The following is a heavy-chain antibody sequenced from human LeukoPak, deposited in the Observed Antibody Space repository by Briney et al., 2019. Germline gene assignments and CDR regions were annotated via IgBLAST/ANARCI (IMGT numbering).Heavy chain of an antibody. Sequence: SETLSLTCTVSGGSISSYYRSWIRQPPGKGLEWIGYIYYSGSTNYNPSLKSRVTISVDTSKNQFSLKLSSVTAADTAVYYCAREGCSGGSCYNWFDPWGQGTLVTVSS. CDR1: GGSISSYY. CDR2: IYYSGST. V-gene: IGHV4-59*01. J-gene: IGHJ5*02. CDR3: AREGCSGGSCYNWFDP. D-gene: IGHD2-15*01.